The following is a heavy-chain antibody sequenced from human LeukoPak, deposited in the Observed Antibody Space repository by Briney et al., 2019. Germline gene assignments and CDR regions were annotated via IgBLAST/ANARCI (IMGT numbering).Heavy chain of an antibody. D-gene: IGHD3-10*01. CDR3: ARDRSGSGSSLGY. CDR1: GYPFDSYG. Sequence: ASVKVSCKASGYPFDSYGISWVRQAPGQGLEWMAWISTYTGNTDYAQKVQGRVSLTTDTSTSTAYMELRSLRSDDTAVYYCARDRSGSGSSLGYWGQGTLVTVSS. V-gene: IGHV1-18*01. CDR2: ISTYTGNT. J-gene: IGHJ4*02.